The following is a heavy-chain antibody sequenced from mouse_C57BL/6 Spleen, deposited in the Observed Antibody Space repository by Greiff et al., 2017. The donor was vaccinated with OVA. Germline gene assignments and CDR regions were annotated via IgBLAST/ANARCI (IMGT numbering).Heavy chain of an antibody. Sequence: EVKLMESEGGLVQPGSSMKLSCTASGFTFSDYYMAWVRQVPEKGLEWVANINYDGSSTYYLDSLKSRFIISRDNAKNILYLQMSSLKSEDTATYYCASIYYYGSSYRNYWGQGTTLTVSS. CDR1: GFTFSDYY. D-gene: IGHD1-1*01. CDR3: ASIYYYGSSYRNY. V-gene: IGHV5-16*01. CDR2: INYDGSST. J-gene: IGHJ2*01.